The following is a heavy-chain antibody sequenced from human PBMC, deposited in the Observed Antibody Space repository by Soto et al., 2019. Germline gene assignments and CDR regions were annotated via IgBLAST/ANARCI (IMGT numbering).Heavy chain of an antibody. J-gene: IGHJ6*03. CDR2: INAGNGNT. CDR1: GYTFTSYA. D-gene: IGHD3-3*01. Sequence: ASVKVSCKASGYTFTSYAMHWVRQAPGQRLEWMGWINAGNGNTKYSQKFQGRVTITRDTSASTAYMGLSSLRSEDTAVYYCARAPVGRGNVLRFLEWPSTPNYYYYMDVWGKGTTVTVSS. V-gene: IGHV1-3*01. CDR3: ARAPVGRGNVLRFLEWPSTPNYYYYMDV.